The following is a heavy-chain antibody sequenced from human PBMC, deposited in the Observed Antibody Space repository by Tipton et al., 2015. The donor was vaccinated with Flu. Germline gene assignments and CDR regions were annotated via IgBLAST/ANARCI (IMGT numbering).Heavy chain of an antibody. CDR3: ARGSGSGTYVIFDF. Sequence: TLSLTCTVSGGSISSYYWSWIRQPAGKGLEWIGRIYSSGSTNYNPSLKSRVTMSVETSKNQFSLKLSSVTAADTAVYYCARGSGSGTYVIFDFWGQGTLVTVSP. CDR2: IYSSGST. D-gene: IGHD3-10*01. CDR1: GGSISSYY. V-gene: IGHV4-4*07. J-gene: IGHJ4*02.